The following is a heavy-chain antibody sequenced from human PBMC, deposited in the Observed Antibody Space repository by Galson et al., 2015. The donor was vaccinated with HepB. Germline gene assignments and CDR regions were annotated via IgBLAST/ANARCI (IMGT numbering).Heavy chain of an antibody. D-gene: IGHD3-9*01. CDR3: AKDFGYLDWRCVMDN. Sequence: SLRLSCAASGFTFSTYAMHWVRQAPGKGLEWGALISYDGTNKHYADSVKGRFTFSRDNSKNTVYLQMNSLGPEDTAVYYCAKDFGYLDWRCVMDNWGQGTLVTVSS. CDR2: ISYDGTNK. J-gene: IGHJ4*02. CDR1: GFTFSTYA. V-gene: IGHV3-30*18.